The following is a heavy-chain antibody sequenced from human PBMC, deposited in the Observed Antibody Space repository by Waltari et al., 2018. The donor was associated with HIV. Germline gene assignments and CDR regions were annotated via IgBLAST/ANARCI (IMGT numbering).Heavy chain of an antibody. CDR3: ARDRYYDTSGYRSLDY. CDR2: ISSSGNTI. Sequence: QVQLVESGGGLVEPGGSLRLYCAASGFTFSDYYMNWIRQAPGKGLEWVSYISSSGNTIYYADSVKGRFTISRDNAKNSLYLQLNSLRAEDTAVYYCARDRYYDTSGYRSLDYWGQGTLVTVSS. V-gene: IGHV3-11*01. D-gene: IGHD3-22*01. CDR1: GFTFSDYY. J-gene: IGHJ4*02.